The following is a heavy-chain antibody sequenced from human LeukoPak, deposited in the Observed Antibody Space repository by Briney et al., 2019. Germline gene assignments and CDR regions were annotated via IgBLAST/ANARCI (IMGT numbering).Heavy chain of an antibody. Sequence: GGSLRLSCAASGFAVTANYMNWVRQAPGKGLEWVSVHYSGSPTYYADSVRGRFTISRDNSKNTLYLQMNSLRVEDTAVYYCARPPAYYYGMDVWGQGTTVTVTS. CDR3: ARPPAYYYGMDV. CDR1: GFAVTANY. J-gene: IGHJ6*02. V-gene: IGHV3-66*04. CDR2: HYSGSPT.